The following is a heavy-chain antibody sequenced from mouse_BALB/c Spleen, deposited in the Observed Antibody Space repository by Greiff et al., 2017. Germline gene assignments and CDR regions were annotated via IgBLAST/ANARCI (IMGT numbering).Heavy chain of an antibody. Sequence: EVKVVESGGGLVKPGGSLKLSCAASGFTFSSYAMSWVRQTPEKRLEWVATISSGGSYTYYPDSVKGRFTISRDNAKNTLYLQMSSLRSEDTAMYYCARHEAMDYWGQGTSVTVSS. CDR3: ARHEAMDY. J-gene: IGHJ4*01. V-gene: IGHV5-9-3*01. CDR1: GFTFSSYA. CDR2: ISSGGSYT.